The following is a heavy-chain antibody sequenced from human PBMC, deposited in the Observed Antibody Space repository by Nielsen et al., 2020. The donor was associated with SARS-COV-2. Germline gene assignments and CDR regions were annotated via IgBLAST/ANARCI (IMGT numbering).Heavy chain of an antibody. D-gene: IGHD6-19*01. Sequence: SETLSLTCTVSGGSVSSGSYYWSWFRQPPGKGLEWIGYIYYSGSTNYNPSLKSRVTISVATSKNQFSLKLSSVTAADTAVYYCARGRWLAYWGQGTLVTVSS. CDR2: IYYSGST. V-gene: IGHV4-61*01. CDR1: GGSVSSGSYY. CDR3: ARGRWLAY. J-gene: IGHJ4*02.